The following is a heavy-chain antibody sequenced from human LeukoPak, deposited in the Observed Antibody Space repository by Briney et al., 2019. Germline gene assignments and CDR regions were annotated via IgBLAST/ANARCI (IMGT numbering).Heavy chain of an antibody. J-gene: IGHJ4*02. CDR2: IYHSGST. D-gene: IGHD3-22*01. CDR3: ARGRKGYYYHFDY. CDR1: GYSISSGYY. Sequence: SETLSLTCTVSGYSISSGYYWGWIRQPPGKGLEWIGSIYHSGSTYYNPSLKSRVTISVDTSKNQFSLKLSSVTAADTAVYYCARGRKGYYYHFDYWGQGTLVTVSS. V-gene: IGHV4-38-2*02.